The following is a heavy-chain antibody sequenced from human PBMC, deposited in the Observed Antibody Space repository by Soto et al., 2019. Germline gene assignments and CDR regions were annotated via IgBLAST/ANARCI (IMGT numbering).Heavy chain of an antibody. J-gene: IGHJ4*02. CDR1: GFTFSSYA. V-gene: IGHV3-23*01. Sequence: GGSLRLSCAASGFTFSSYAMSWVRQAPGKGLEWVSSISHSSGDTYYADSVKGRFTISRDNSRNTLYLQLSSLRDEDTAVYYCAKVDTWTYFDYWGQGSPVTVSS. D-gene: IGHD5-12*01. CDR3: AKVDTWTYFDY. CDR2: ISHSSGDT.